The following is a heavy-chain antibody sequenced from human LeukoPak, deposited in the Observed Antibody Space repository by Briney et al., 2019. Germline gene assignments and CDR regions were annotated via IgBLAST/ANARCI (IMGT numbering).Heavy chain of an antibody. Sequence: GGSLRLSCAASGFTFSSYWMSWVRQAPGKGLEWVANIKQDGSEKYYVDSVKGRFTISRDNAKNSVYLQMNSLRAEDTALYYCASVGPSSWAGIYAFDIWGRGTMVTVSS. D-gene: IGHD6-13*01. V-gene: IGHV3-7*01. CDR1: GFTFSSYW. CDR3: ASVGPSSWAGIYAFDI. CDR2: IKQDGSEK. J-gene: IGHJ3*02.